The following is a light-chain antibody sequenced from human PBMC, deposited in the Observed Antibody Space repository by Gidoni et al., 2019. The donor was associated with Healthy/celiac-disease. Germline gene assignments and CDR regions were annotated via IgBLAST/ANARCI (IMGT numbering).Light chain of an antibody. Sequence: QSALTQPASVSGSPGQSIPISCTGTSSDVGGYNDVSWYQQHPGKDPKLMIYDVINRPSGVSNRFSGSKSGNTAALTISGLQAEDEADYYCSSYTSSSTLNWVFGGGTKLTVL. CDR1: SSDVGGYND. J-gene: IGLJ3*02. CDR2: DVI. V-gene: IGLV2-14*01. CDR3: SSYTSSSTLNWV.